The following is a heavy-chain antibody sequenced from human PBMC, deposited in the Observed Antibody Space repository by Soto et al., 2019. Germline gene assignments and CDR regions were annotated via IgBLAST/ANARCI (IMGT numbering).Heavy chain of an antibody. D-gene: IGHD4-17*01. J-gene: IGHJ4*02. V-gene: IGHV4-31*03. CDR2: IYYTGST. Sequence: QVQLQESGPGLVKTSQTLSLTCTVSGAYTGSGGYYWSWIRQHPGKGLEWIGYIYYTGSTYYSPSLKSRASISVDTSKNEFSLKLDSVTAADTAVYYCARADYGDRGLAFDSWGQGTLVTVSS. CDR1: GAYTGSGGYY. CDR3: ARADYGDRGLAFDS.